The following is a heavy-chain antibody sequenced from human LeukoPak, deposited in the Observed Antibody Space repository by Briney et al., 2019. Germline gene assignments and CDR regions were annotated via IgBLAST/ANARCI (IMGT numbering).Heavy chain of an antibody. CDR3: ARPRAIYGSGSYLFDY. J-gene: IGHJ4*02. CDR1: GYTFTGYY. Sequence: ASVKVSCKASGYTFTGYYMHWVRQAPGQGLEWMGIINPSGGSTSYAQKFQGRVTMTRDTSTSTVYMELSSLRSEDTAVYYCARPRAIYGSGSYLFDYWGQGTLVTVSS. D-gene: IGHD3-10*01. V-gene: IGHV1-46*03. CDR2: INPSGGST.